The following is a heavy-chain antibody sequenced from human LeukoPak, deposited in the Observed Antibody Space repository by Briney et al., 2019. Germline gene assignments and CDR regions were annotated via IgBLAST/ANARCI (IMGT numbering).Heavy chain of an antibody. CDR2: IRSKTYGGTT. CDR3: TRGPIQLWLYHGMDV. J-gene: IGHJ6*02. V-gene: IGHV3-49*04. CDR1: GFTFGDHA. Sequence: GRSLRLYCTVSGFTFGDHAMSWDRQAPGKGREWVGYIRSKTYGGTTEYAASVKGRFIISRDESTSIAYLQMNSLKTEDTAVYYCTRGPIQLWLYHGMDVWGQGTTVTVSS. D-gene: IGHD5-18*01.